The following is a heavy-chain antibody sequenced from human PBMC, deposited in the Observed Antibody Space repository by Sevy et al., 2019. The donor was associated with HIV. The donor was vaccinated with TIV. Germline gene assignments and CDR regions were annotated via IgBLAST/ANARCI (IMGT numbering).Heavy chain of an antibody. CDR2: IRSKTYGGTT. J-gene: IGHJ3*02. CDR3: SREGSEGSVAQPDAFDI. Sequence: GGSLRLSCTASGFTFGEYAMSWFRQAPGKGLEWVGFIRSKTYGGTTEYAASVKGRFTISREDSKSLAYLQMNSLKTEDTAMYYCSREGSEGSVAQPDAFDIWGHGKMVNVSS. D-gene: IGHD6-19*01. CDR1: GFTFGEYA. V-gene: IGHV3-49*03.